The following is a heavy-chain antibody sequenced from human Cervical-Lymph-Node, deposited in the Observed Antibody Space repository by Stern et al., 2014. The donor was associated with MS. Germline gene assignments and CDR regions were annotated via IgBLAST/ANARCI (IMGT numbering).Heavy chain of an antibody. CDR3: ARVLSLATSDS. D-gene: IGHD1-1*01. CDR2: FNPSGGKT. Sequence: QVQLVESGAEIRKPGASVKISCEASGYTFTTYYMHWVRQAPGQGLEWVALFNPSGGKTTYAQRFQGRVTVTGDTSTSTVYMDLTGLRSEDTAVYYCARVLSLATSDSWGQGTLVIVSS. J-gene: IGHJ4*02. CDR1: GYTFTTYY. V-gene: IGHV1-46*01.